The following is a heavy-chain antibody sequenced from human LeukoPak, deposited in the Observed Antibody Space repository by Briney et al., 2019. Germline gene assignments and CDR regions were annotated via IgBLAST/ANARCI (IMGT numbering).Heavy chain of an antibody. D-gene: IGHD3-22*01. CDR1: GGSINTYY. CDR2: VYYTGST. Sequence: SETLSLTCTVSGGSINTYYGSWIRQPPGRGLEWIGHVYYTGSTSYNPSLKSRVTISVDTSKNQFFLKLSSVTAADTAVYYCARAYYDSSNYWGQGTLVTVSS. J-gene: IGHJ4*02. CDR3: ARAYYDSSNY. V-gene: IGHV4-59*01.